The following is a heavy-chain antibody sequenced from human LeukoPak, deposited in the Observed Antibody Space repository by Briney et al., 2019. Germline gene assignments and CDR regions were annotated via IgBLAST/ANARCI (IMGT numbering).Heavy chain of an antibody. CDR2: IYTSGST. V-gene: IGHV4-4*07. CDR3: ARDRSKQQYDY. CDR1: GGSISSYY. D-gene: IGHD6-13*01. J-gene: IGHJ4*02. Sequence: SEPLSLTCTVSGGSISSYYWSWIRQPAGKGLEWIGRIYTSGSTNYNPSLQSRVTMSVDTSKNQFSLKLSSVTAADTAVYYCARDRSKQQYDYWGQGTLVTVSS.